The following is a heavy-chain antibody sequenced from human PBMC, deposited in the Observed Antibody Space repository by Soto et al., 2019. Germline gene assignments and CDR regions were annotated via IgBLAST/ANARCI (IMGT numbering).Heavy chain of an antibody. CDR2: IKQDGSEK. CDR3: ARDSYYDFWSGYLQIYYYYGMDV. CDR1: GFTFSSYW. J-gene: IGHJ6*02. V-gene: IGHV3-7*03. Sequence: GGSLRLSCAASGFTFSSYWMSWVRQAPGKGLEWVANIKQDGSEKYYVDSVKGRFTISRDNAKNSLYLQMNSLRAEDTAVYYCARDSYYDFWSGYLQIYYYYGMDVWGQGTTVTVSS. D-gene: IGHD3-3*01.